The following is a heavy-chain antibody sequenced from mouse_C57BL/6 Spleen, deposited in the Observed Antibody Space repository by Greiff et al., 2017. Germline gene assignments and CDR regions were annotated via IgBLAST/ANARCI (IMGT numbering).Heavy chain of an antibody. CDR2: ISSGGDYI. J-gene: IGHJ3*01. Sequence: EVKLVESGEGLVKPGGSLKLSCAASGFTFSSYAMSWVRQTPEKRLEWVAYISSGGDYIYYADTVKGRFTISRDNARNTLYLQMSSLKSEDTAMYYCTRGPMVGSSLAWFAYWGQGTLVTVSA. CDR1: GFTFSSYA. CDR3: TRGPMVGSSLAWFAY. D-gene: IGHD1-1*01. V-gene: IGHV5-9-1*02.